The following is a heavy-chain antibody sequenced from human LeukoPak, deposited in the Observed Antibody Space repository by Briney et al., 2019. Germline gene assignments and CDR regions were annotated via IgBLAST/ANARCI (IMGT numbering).Heavy chain of an antibody. CDR2: ISAYNGST. J-gene: IGHJ3*02. Sequence: GASVKVSCKASGYTFTSFGISWVRQAPGQGLEWMGWISAYNGSTNYAQKLQGRVTMTTDTSTSTAYMELRSLRFDDTAVYYCARGYYYDSMIDAFDIWGQGTMATVSS. D-gene: IGHD3-22*01. CDR1: GYTFTSFG. V-gene: IGHV1-18*01. CDR3: ARGYYYDSMIDAFDI.